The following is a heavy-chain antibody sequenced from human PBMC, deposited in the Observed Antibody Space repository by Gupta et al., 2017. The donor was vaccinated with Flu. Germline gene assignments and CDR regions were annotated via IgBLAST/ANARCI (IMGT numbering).Heavy chain of an antibody. CDR1: GFTFSSYS. CDR3: ARGWRWLVDY. J-gene: IGHJ4*02. V-gene: IGHV3-48*01. D-gene: IGHD6-19*01. Sequence: GFTFSSYSMNWVRQAPGKGLEWVSYISSSSSTIFYADSVKGRFTISRDNAKNSLYLQMNSLRAEDTAVYYCARGWRWLVDYWGQGTLVTVSS. CDR2: ISSSSSTI.